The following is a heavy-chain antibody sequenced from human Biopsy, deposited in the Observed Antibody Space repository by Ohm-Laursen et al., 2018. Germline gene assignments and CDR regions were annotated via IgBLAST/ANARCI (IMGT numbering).Heavy chain of an antibody. CDR1: GGSISSYY. D-gene: IGHD3-22*01. J-gene: IGHJ3*02. CDR3: GRREVVITHDAFDT. V-gene: IGHV4-59*08. CDR2: VYYSGST. Sequence: PGTLSLTCTVSGGSISSYYWTWIRQPPGKGLEWIGDVYYSGSTNLNPSLKSRFAIFVDTSKNQFSLKRDSVTAADTAVYYCGRREVVITHDAFDTWGQGTMVTVSS.